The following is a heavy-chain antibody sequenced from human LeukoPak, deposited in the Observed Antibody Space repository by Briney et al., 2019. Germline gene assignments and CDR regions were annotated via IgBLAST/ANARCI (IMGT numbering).Heavy chain of an antibody. V-gene: IGHV3-23*01. Sequence: GGSLRLSCAASGFTFNIYAMSWVRQAPGKGLEWVSAISGGGDATKYADSVKGRFTISRDNSKNTLYLQMNSLRAEDTAVYYCAKDRLIAVAAPGDYWGQGTLVTVSS. J-gene: IGHJ4*02. D-gene: IGHD6-19*01. CDR1: GFTFNIYA. CDR3: AKDRLIAVAAPGDY. CDR2: ISGGGDAT.